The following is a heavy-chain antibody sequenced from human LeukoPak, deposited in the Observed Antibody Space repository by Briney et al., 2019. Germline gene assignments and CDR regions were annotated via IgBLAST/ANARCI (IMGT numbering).Heavy chain of an antibody. J-gene: IGHJ4*02. CDR3: ARAPISGWYYFDY. D-gene: IGHD6-19*01. CDR1: GLTFSDNY. Sequence: PGGSLRLSCAASGLTFSDNYMSWVRQAPGKGLEWVSFISSSNSYTNYADSVKGRFTISRDNAENSLYLQMNCLRAEDTAVYYCARAPISGWYYFDYWGQGTLVTVSS. CDR2: ISSSNSYT. V-gene: IGHV3-11*05.